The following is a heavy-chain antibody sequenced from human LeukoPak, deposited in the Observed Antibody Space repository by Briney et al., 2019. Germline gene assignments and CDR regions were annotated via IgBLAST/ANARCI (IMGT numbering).Heavy chain of an antibody. J-gene: IGHJ4*02. V-gene: IGHV3-64D*06. CDR2: ITSTGGNT. D-gene: IGHD3-9*01. CDR3: VIVRGYFDSSGTDY. CDR1: GFNFSSYT. Sequence: GGSLRLSCSASGFNFSSYTVHWVRQAPGKGLEFVSAITSTGGNTYYADSVTGRFTLSRDNSKNTLYLQMSSLRAEDTAVYYCVIVRGYFDSSGTDYWGQGTLVTVSS.